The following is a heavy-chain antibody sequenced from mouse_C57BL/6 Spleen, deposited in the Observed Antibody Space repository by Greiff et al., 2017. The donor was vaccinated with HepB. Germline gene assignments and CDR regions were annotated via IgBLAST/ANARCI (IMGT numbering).Heavy chain of an antibody. D-gene: IGHD1-1*01. J-gene: IGHJ2*01. CDR2: IYPGDGDT. V-gene: IGHV1-82*01. CDR1: GYAFSSSW. CDR3: ARGGYGSLDY. Sequence: QVQLQQSGPELVKPGASVKISCKASGYAFSSSWMNWVKQRPGKGIEWIGRIYPGDGDTNYNGKFKGKATLTADKSSSTAYMQLSSLTSEDSAVYFCARGGYGSLDYWGQGTTLTVSS.